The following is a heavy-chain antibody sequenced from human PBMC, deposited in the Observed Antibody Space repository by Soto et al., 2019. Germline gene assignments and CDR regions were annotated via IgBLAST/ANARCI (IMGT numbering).Heavy chain of an antibody. CDR1: GGSITNYY. D-gene: IGHD2-21*02. V-gene: IGHV4-34*01. CDR3: ARGGCGGDCYWDYYGMDV. CDR2: INHSGST. J-gene: IGHJ6*02. Sequence: SETLSLTCTVSGGSITNYYWSWIRQPPGKGLEWIGEINHSGSTNYNPSLESRVTISVDTSKNQFSLKLSSVTAADTAVYYCARGGCGGDCYWDYYGMDVWGQGTTVTVSS.